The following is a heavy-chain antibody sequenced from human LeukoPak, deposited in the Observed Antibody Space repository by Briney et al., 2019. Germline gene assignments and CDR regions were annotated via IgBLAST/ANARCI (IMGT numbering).Heavy chain of an antibody. CDR1: GFTLSDHY. D-gene: IGHD2-2*01. CDR2: TSDKTKSYTT. CDR3: VRVNYCSGTNCQVYYYMDV. J-gene: IGHJ6*03. V-gene: IGHV3-72*01. Sequence: AGTLCLSCAASGFTLSDHYLDWVRQPPGKGLEWVGRTSDKTKSYTTEYPASVKGRIAVSRDESKNSLYLQMNSLKPEDTAVYFCVRVNYCSGTNCQVYYYMDVWGKGTAATVSS.